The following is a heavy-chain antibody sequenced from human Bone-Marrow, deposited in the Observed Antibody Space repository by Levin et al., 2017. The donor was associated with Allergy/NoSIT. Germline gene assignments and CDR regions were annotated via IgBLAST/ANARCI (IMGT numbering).Heavy chain of an antibody. D-gene: IGHD3-10*01. V-gene: IGHV1-69*04. CDR2: IIPNLGVA. Sequence: SVKVSCKASGDTFSTLTVNWVRQAPGQGLEWMGRIIPNLGVANYAQKFQGRVTITADKSTSTAYMELSSLRSEDTAVYYCARDDSKSGSFNSWGQGTLVTVSS. J-gene: IGHJ4*02. CDR3: ARDDSKSGSFNS. CDR1: GDTFSTLT.